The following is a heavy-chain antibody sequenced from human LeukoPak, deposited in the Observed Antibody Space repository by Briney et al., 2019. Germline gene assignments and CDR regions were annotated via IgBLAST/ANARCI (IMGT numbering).Heavy chain of an antibody. D-gene: IGHD3-16*01. Sequence: ASVKVSCKASGYTFTSYDINWVRQAPGQGLEWMGWMNPNSGNTGYAQKFQARVTMTRNTSISTAYMELSSLRSEDTAVYSCGGGPGGGGMGFDYWGQGTLVTVSS. V-gene: IGHV1-8*01. CDR2: MNPNSGNT. CDR3: GGGPGGGGMGFDY. J-gene: IGHJ4*02. CDR1: GYTFTSYD.